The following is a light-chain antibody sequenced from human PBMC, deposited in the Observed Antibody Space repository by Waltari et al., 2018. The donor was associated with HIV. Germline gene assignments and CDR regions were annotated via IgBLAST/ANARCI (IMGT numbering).Light chain of an antibody. CDR3: QQGHTTPLT. J-gene: IGKJ5*01. CDR1: QGISRY. Sequence: DIQMTQSPSSLSASVGDSVTITCRASQGISRYLNWYQHKLGKAPKLLIFAASNLQSGVPSRFSCSGSGKDFTLTIKNLQPDDFATYYCQQGHTTPLTFGQGTRLEIK. CDR2: AAS. V-gene: IGKV1-39*01.